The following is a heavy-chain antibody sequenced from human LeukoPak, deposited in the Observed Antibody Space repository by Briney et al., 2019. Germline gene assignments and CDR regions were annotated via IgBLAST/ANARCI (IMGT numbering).Heavy chain of an antibody. Sequence: PGGSLRLSCAASGFTFSSYWMSWVRQAPGKGLEWVANIKQDGSEKYYVDSVKGRFTISRDNAKNSLYLQMNSLRAEDTAVYYCAKDLEQLVRGGWFDPWGQGTLVTVSS. CDR1: GFTFSSYW. D-gene: IGHD6-13*01. CDR3: AKDLEQLVRGGWFDP. J-gene: IGHJ5*02. V-gene: IGHV3-7*03. CDR2: IKQDGSEK.